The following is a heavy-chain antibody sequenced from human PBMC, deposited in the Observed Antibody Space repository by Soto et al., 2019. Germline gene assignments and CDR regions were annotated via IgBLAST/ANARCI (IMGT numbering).Heavy chain of an antibody. CDR2: IIPIFGTA. CDR3: ARAYYYGSGSYYNFFDY. Sequence: GASVKVSCKASGGTFSSYAISWVRQAPGQGLEWMGGIIPIFGTANYAQKFQGRVTITADESTSTAYMELSSLRSEDTAVYYCARAYYYGSGSYYNFFDYWGQGTLVTVSS. CDR1: GGTFSSYA. V-gene: IGHV1-69*13. J-gene: IGHJ4*02. D-gene: IGHD3-10*01.